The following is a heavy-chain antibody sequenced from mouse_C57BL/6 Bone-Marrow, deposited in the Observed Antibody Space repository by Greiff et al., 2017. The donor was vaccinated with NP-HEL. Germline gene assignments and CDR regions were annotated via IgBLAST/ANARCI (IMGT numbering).Heavy chain of an antibody. CDR2: IYPGSGST. CDR3: ARRGYDPAWFAY. V-gene: IGHV1-55*01. D-gene: IGHD2-3*01. CDR1: GYTFTSYW. Sequence: VQLQQPGAELVKPGASVKMSCKASGYTFTSYWITWVKQRPGQGLEWIGDIYPGSGSTNYNEKFKSKATLTVDTSSSTAYMQLSSLTSEDSAVYYCARRGYDPAWFAYWGQGTLVTVSA. J-gene: IGHJ3*01.